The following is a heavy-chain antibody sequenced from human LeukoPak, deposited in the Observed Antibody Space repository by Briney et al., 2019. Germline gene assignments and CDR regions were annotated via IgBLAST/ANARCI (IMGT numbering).Heavy chain of an antibody. CDR2: INPSGGST. CDR1: GYTFTSYD. CDR3: ARTRNYYGSGSYYAPFDY. V-gene: IGHV1-46*01. Sequence: ASVKVSCKASGYTFTSYDINWVRQAPGQGLEWMGIINPSGGSTSYAQKFQGRVTMTRDMSTSTVYMELSSLRSEDTAVYYCARTRNYYGSGSYYAPFDYWGQGTLVTVSS. D-gene: IGHD3-10*01. J-gene: IGHJ4*02.